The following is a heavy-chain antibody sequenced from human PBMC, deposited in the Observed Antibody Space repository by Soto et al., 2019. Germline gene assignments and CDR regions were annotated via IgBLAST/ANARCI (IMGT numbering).Heavy chain of an antibody. CDR2: IIPLFAKA. CDR3: ARKYCSGGSCYIGRSAVDL. Sequence: QVPLVQSGAEVKKPGSSVKVSCKASGGTFSIHGIIWVRRAPGQGLEWMGEIIPLFAKANYAQKFQGRITITADASTNISYMELGSLRSEDTAIYYCARKYCSGGSCYIGRSAVDLWGQGTLVTVSS. V-gene: IGHV1-69*01. J-gene: IGHJ3*01. CDR1: GGTFSIHG. D-gene: IGHD2-15*01.